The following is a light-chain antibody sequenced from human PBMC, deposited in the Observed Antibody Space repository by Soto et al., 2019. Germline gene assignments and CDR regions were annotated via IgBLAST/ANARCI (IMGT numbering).Light chain of an antibody. CDR3: QQSYSTPT. V-gene: IGKV1-39*01. CDR2: AAS. J-gene: IGKJ1*01. Sequence: DIQMTQSPSSLSASVGDRVTITCRASQSISSYLNWYQQKPGKAPKLLIYAASSLQSGVPSRFSGSLSGTDFTLTIISLQPEDFATYYCQQSYSTPTFGQGTK. CDR1: QSISSY.